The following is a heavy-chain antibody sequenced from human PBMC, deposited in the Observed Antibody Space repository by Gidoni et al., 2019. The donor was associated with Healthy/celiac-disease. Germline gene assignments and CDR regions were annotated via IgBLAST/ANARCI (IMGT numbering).Heavy chain of an antibody. J-gene: IGHJ4*02. CDR2: ISYDGSNK. Sequence: QVQPVESGGGVVKPGRSLRLPCAASGFTLSSTGMHWVRQAPGKGLEWVAVISYDGSNKYYADSWKGRFTISRDNSKDTLYLQMNSLRAEDTAVYYCAKELGITEQWPDFDYWGQGTLVTVSS. CDR3: AKELGITEQWPDFDY. CDR1: GFTLSSTG. D-gene: IGHD6-19*01. V-gene: IGHV3-30*18.